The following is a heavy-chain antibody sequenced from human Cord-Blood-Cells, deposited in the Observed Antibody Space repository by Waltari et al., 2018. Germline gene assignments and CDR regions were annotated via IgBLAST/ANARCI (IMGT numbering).Heavy chain of an antibody. J-gene: IGHJ3*02. CDR2: IYTSGST. V-gene: IGHV4-4*07. Sequence: QVQLQESGPGLVKPSETLSLTCTLPGGSLSSYSWSWIRPPAGKGLEWIGRIYTSGSTNYNPSLKSRVTMSVDTSKNQFSLKLSSVTAADTAVYYCARAYGGNSDAFDIWGQGTMVTVSS. CDR3: ARAYGGNSDAFDI. D-gene: IGHD4-17*01. CDR1: GGSLSSYS.